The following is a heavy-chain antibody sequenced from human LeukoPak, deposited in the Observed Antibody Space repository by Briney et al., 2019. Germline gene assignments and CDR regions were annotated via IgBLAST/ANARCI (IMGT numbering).Heavy chain of an antibody. CDR1: GGTFSSYA. D-gene: IGHD2-2*01. J-gene: IGHJ6*03. CDR3: ARGPIVVVPAAIYYYYYMDV. V-gene: IGHV1-69*13. Sequence: SVKVSCKASGGTFSSYAISWVRQAPVQGLEWMGGIIPIFGTANYAQKFQGRVTITADESTSTAYMELSSLRSEDTAVYYCARGPIVVVPAAIYYYYYMDVWGKGTTVTVSS. CDR2: IIPIFGTA.